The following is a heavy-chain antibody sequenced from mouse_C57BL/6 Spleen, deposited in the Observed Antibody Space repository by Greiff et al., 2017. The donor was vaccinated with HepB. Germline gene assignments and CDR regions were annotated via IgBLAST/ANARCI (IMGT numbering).Heavy chain of an antibody. J-gene: IGHJ2*01. V-gene: IGHV1-82*01. CDR3: ARKGSGYLYYVDY. CDR2: IYPGDGDT. CDR1: GYAFSSSW. D-gene: IGHD3-2*02. Sequence: QVQLQQSGPELVKPGASVKISCKASGYAFSSSWMNWVKQRPGKGLEWIGRIYPGDGDTNYNGKFKGKATLTADKSSSTAYMQLSSLTSEDSAVYFCARKGSGYLYYVDYWGQGTTLTVSS.